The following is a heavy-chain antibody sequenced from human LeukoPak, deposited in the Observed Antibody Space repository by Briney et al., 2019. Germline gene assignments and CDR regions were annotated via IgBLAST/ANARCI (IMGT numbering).Heavy chain of an antibody. CDR3: ASVDPLRAIDY. J-gene: IGHJ4*02. CDR1: GYTFTGYY. V-gene: IGHV1-2*02. CDR2: INPNSGGT. Sequence: ASVKVSCKASGYTFTGYYMHWVRQAPGQGLEWMGWINPNSGGTTYAQKFQGRVTMTRDTSISTAYMELSRLRSDDTAVYYCASVDPLRAIDYWGQGTLVTVSS. D-gene: IGHD1-26*01.